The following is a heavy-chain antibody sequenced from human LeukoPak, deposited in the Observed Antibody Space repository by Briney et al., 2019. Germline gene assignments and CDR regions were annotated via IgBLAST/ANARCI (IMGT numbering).Heavy chain of an antibody. D-gene: IGHD6-6*01. CDR2: IYYSGTT. V-gene: IGHV4-59*01. J-gene: IGHJ6*02. CDR3: ARDPYSSSSNYYYYGMDV. Sequence: SETLSLTCTVSGGSISNYYWSWIRQPPGKGLEWIGYIYYSGTTNYSPSLKSRVTISVDTSKNQFSLKLSSVTAADTAVYYCARDPYSSSSNYYYYGMDVWGQGTTVTVSS. CDR1: GGSISNYY.